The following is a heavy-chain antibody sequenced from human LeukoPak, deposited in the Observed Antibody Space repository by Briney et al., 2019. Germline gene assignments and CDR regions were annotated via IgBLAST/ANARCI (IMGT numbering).Heavy chain of an antibody. J-gene: IGHJ6*04. D-gene: IGHD3-9*01. V-gene: IGHV3-21*01. CDR2: ISSSSSYI. CDR1: GFTFSSYS. CDR3: ARDQEYDILTGYQSYYYYYGMDV. Sequence: GGSLRLSCAASGFTFSSYSMNWVRQAPGKGLEWVSSISSSSSYIYYADSVKGRFTTSRDNAKNSLYLQMNSLRAEDTAVYYCARDQEYDILTGYQSYYYYYGMDVWGKGTTVTVSS.